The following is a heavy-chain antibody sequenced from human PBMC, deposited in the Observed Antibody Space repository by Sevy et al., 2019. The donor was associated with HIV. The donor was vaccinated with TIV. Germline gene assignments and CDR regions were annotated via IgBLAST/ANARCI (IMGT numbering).Heavy chain of an antibody. J-gene: IGHJ4*02. CDR3: AIDLFVVIVPAAMGFDS. V-gene: IGHV3-23*01. Sequence: GGSLRLSCAASGFTFSNYAMNWVRQAPGKGLEWVSAISGSGGNTYYADSVKGRFTISRDNSKNTLYLQMNSLRAEDTAVYYCAIDLFVVIVPAAMGFDSWGQGTLVTVSS. CDR1: GFTFSNYA. CDR2: ISGSGGNT. D-gene: IGHD2-2*01.